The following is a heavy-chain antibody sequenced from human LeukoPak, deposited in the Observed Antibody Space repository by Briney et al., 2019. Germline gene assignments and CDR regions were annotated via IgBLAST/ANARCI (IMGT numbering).Heavy chain of an antibody. CDR2: ISGSGGST. Sequence: TGGSLRLSCAASGFTFSSYAMSWVRQAPGKGREWVSAISGSGGSTYYADSVKGRFTISRDNSKNTLYLQMNSLRAEDTAVYYCAKGGARGRYYFDYWGQGTLVTVSS. D-gene: IGHD3-16*01. V-gene: IGHV3-23*01. J-gene: IGHJ4*02. CDR1: GFTFSSYA. CDR3: AKGGARGRYYFDY.